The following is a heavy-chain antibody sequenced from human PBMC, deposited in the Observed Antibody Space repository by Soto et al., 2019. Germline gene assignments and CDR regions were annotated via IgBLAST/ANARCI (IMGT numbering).Heavy chain of an antibody. V-gene: IGHV3-23*01. Sequence: SGGSLRLSCAASGFTFSSYAMSWVRQAPGKGLEWVSAISGSGGSTYYADSVKGRFTISRDNSKNTLYLQMNSLRAEDTAVYYCAKDLEYSGSYNDAFDIWGQGTMVTVSS. CDR1: GFTFSSYA. D-gene: IGHD1-26*01. CDR2: ISGSGGST. CDR3: AKDLEYSGSYNDAFDI. J-gene: IGHJ3*02.